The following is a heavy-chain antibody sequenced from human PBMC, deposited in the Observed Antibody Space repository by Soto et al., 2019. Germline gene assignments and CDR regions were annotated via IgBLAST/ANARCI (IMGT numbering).Heavy chain of an antibody. CDR2: IWYDGSNK. D-gene: IGHD3-16*01. CDR3: ARARIGGYYYYMDV. Sequence: GGSLRLSCAASGFTFSSYGMHWVRQAPGKGLEWVAVIWYDGSNKYYADSVKGRFTISRDNSKNTLYLQMNSLRAEDTAVYYCARARIGGYYYYMDVWGKGTTVTVSS. V-gene: IGHV3-33*01. CDR1: GFTFSSYG. J-gene: IGHJ6*03.